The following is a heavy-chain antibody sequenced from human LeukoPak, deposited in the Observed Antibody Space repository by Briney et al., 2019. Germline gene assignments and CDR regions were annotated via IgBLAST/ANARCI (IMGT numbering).Heavy chain of an antibody. CDR1: GGTFSSYV. Sequence: SVKVSCKASGGTFSSYVISWVRQAPGQGLEWMGGIIPIFGTANYAQKLQGRVTITADESTSTAYMELSSLRSEDTAVYYCARGADGYYGSGLDYYYYGMDVWGKGTTVTVSS. CDR3: ARGADGYYGSGLDYYYYGMDV. V-gene: IGHV1-69*01. CDR2: IIPIFGTA. J-gene: IGHJ6*04. D-gene: IGHD3-10*01.